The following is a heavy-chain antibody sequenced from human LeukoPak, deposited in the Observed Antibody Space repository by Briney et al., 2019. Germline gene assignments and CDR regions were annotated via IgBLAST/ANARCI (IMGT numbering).Heavy chain of an antibody. V-gene: IGHV4-34*01. CDR2: INHSGST. D-gene: IGHD4-11*01. CDR3: AKASYSNYPVEY. Sequence: PSETLSLTCAVYGGSFSGYYWSRIRQPPGKGLEWIGEINHSGSTNYNPSLKSRVTISVDTSKNQFSLKLSSVTAADTAVYYCAKASYSNYPVEYWGQGTLVTVSS. J-gene: IGHJ4*02. CDR1: GGSFSGYY.